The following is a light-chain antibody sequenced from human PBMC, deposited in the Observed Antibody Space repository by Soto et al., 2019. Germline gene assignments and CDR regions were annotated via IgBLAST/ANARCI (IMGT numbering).Light chain of an antibody. CDR1: SRDVGGYNS. Sequence: QSALTQPASVSGSPGQSITISCTGTSRDVGGYNSVSWYQQHPGKAPKLMIYEVTNRPSGVSNRFSGSKSGNTASLTISGLQAEDEADYYCSSYTSGSALYVFGTGTQLTVL. V-gene: IGLV2-14*01. CDR2: EVT. CDR3: SSYTSGSALYV. J-gene: IGLJ1*01.